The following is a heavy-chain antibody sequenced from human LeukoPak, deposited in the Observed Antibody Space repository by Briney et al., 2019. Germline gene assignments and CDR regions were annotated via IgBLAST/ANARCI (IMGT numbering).Heavy chain of an antibody. CDR3: ARRTTIFGVVTKYYFDY. Sequence: SETLSLTCTVSGYSISSGYYWGWIRQPPGKGLGWIGSIYHSGSTYNNPSLKSRVTISVDTSKNQFSLKLSSVTAADTAVYYCARRTTIFGVVTKYYFDYWGQGTLVTVSS. CDR1: GYSISSGYY. V-gene: IGHV4-38-2*02. CDR2: IYHSGST. D-gene: IGHD3-3*01. J-gene: IGHJ4*02.